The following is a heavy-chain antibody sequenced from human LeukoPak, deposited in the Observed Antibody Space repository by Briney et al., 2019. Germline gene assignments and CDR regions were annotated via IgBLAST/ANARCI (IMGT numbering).Heavy chain of an antibody. D-gene: IGHD1-14*01. CDR1: GFTFDDYA. CDR2: ISGDGGST. Sequence: AGRTLRLSCAASGFTFDDYAMHWVRQAPGKGLEWVSLISGDGGSTYYADSVKGRFTISRDNSKNSLYLQMNSLRTEDTALYYCAKDIRYNDNWFDPWGQGALVTVSS. CDR3: AKDIRYNDNWFDP. J-gene: IGHJ5*02. V-gene: IGHV3-43*02.